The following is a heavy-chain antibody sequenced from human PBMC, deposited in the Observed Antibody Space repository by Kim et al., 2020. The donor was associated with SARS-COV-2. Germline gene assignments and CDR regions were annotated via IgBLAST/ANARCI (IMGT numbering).Heavy chain of an antibody. V-gene: IGHV4-61*02. Sequence: SETLSLTCTVSGGSISSGSYYWSWIRQPAGKGLEWIGRIYTSGSTNYNPSLKSRVTISVDTSKNQFSLKLSSVTAADTAVYYCAREWLSRITMVRGVIDAFDIWGQGTMVTVSS. D-gene: IGHD3-10*01. J-gene: IGHJ3*02. CDR3: AREWLSRITMVRGVIDAFDI. CDR1: GGSISSGSYY. CDR2: IYTSGST.